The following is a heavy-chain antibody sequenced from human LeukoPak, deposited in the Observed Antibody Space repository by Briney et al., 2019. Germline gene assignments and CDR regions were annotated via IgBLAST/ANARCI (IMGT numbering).Heavy chain of an antibody. CDR3: AREDEGVFDY. Sequence: GRPLRLSCAASGFTFSSYAMHWVRQAPGKGLEWVAVISYDGSNKYYADSVKGRFTISRDNSKNTLYVQVNSLRAEDTAVYYCAREDEGVFDYWGQGTLVTVSS. CDR2: ISYDGSNK. J-gene: IGHJ4*02. D-gene: IGHD3-16*01. CDR1: GFTFSSYA. V-gene: IGHV3-30-3*01.